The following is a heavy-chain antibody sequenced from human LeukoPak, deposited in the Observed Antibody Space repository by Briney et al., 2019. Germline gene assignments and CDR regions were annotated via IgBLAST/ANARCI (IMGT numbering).Heavy chain of an antibody. D-gene: IGHD3-16*01. CDR1: GFTFSTYS. Sequence: GGSLRLSCAASGFTFSTYSMNWVRQAPGKGLEWVSSISSNNRYIYYADSVKGRFTISRDNARNSLFLQMNSLRVDDTAVYFCARDLSFGAPVAFDIWGQGTMVTVAS. CDR3: ARDLSFGAPVAFDI. CDR2: ISSNNRYI. J-gene: IGHJ3*02. V-gene: IGHV3-21*01.